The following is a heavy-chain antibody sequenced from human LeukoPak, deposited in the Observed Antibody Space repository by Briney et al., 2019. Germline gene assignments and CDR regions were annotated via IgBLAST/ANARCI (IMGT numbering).Heavy chain of an antibody. CDR1: GFTFSIYA. V-gene: IGHV3-48*03. CDR2: ISSSGSTI. D-gene: IGHD3-10*02. J-gene: IGHJ6*04. Sequence: GGSLRLSCAASGFTFSIYAMHWVRQAPGKGLEWVADISSSGSTIYYADSVKGRFTISRDNAKNSLYLQMNSLRAEDTAVYYCAELGITMIGGVWGKGTTVTISS. CDR3: AELGITMIGGV.